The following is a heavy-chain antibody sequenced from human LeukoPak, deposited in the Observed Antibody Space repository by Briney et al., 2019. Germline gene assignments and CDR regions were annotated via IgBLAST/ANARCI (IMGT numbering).Heavy chain of an antibody. D-gene: IGHD1-1*01. CDR2: SRNRANSYTT. CDR1: GFTFSDHY. V-gene: IGHV3-72*01. CDR3: TSGNLYDPDF. J-gene: IGHJ4*02. Sequence: GGSLRLSCAASGFTFSDHYMDWVRQTPEKGLEWVGRSRNRANSYTTEYAAPVKDRFIISRDDSTNSLYLQMNSLKTEDTAVYYCTSGNLYDPDFWVQGTLVIVSS.